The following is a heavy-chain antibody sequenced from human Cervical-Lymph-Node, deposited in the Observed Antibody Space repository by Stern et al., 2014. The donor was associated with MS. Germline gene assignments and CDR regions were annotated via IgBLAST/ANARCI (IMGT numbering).Heavy chain of an antibody. Sequence: VQLVQSGAEVKKPGASVKVSCKASGYNFTSYDINWVRQATGQGLEWMGWMNPNSGNTGYAQKFQGRVTMTRNTSISTAYMELSSLRSEDTAVYYCARGSVPYYYDSSGYYLPCAFDIWGQGTMVTVSS. CDR2: MNPNSGNT. CDR1: GYNFTSYD. D-gene: IGHD3-22*01. J-gene: IGHJ3*02. V-gene: IGHV1-8*01. CDR3: ARGSVPYYYDSSGYYLPCAFDI.